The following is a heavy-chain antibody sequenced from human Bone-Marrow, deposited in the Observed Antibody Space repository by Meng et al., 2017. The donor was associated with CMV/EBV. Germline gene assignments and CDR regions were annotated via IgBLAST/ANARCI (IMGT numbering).Heavy chain of an antibody. V-gene: IGHV1-2*02. CDR1: GYTFTGYY. D-gene: IGHD3-3*01. Sequence: ASVKVSCKASGYTFTGYYMHWVRQAPGQGLEWMGWINPNSGGTNYAQKFQGRVTMTRDTSISTAYMELSRLRSDDTAVYYCARVSGVLRFLEWSQMTEINYWGQGTLVTFSS. CDR3: ARVSGVLRFLEWSQMTEINY. CDR2: INPNSGGT. J-gene: IGHJ4*02.